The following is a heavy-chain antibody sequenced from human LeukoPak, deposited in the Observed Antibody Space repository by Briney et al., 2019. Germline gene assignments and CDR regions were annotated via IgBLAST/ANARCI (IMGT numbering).Heavy chain of an antibody. CDR3: ARDNVYYYDSSGYAFDI. J-gene: IGHJ3*02. D-gene: IGHD3-22*01. V-gene: IGHV3-53*01. Sequence: GGSLRLSCAASGFTVSSNYMSWVRQAPGKGLEWVSVIHSGGSTYYADSVKGRFTISRDNSKNTLYLQMNSLRAEDTAVYYCARDNVYYYDSSGYAFDIWGQGTMVTVSS. CDR2: IHSGGST. CDR1: GFTVSSNY.